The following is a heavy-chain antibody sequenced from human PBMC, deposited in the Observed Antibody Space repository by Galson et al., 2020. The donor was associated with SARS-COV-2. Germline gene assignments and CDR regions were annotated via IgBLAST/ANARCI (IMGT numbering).Heavy chain of an antibody. D-gene: IGHD3-22*01. Sequence: SETLSLTCAVSGYSINSDFYWAWLRQPPGKGLEWIGSIHHSGTTYQNPSLKSRVAISLDTSKNQFSLNLSSVTAADTAVYYCARPSSSGYSMWYFDLWGRGTLVTVSS. V-gene: IGHV4-38-2*01. CDR1: GYSINSDFY. CDR3: ARPSSSGYSMWYFDL. CDR2: IHHSGTT. J-gene: IGHJ2*01.